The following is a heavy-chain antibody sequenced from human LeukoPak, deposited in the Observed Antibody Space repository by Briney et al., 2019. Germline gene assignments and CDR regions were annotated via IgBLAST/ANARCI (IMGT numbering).Heavy chain of an antibody. CDR1: GGSISSYY. Sequence: PSETLSLTWTVSGGSISSYYWSWIRQPPGKGLEWIGEINHSGSTNYNPSLKSRVTISVDTSKNQFSLKLSSVTAADTAVYYCAKKSATRGQHKRHYKVGWFDPWGQGTLVTVSS. CDR2: INHSGST. V-gene: IGHV4-34*01. CDR3: AKKSATRGQHKRHYKVGWFDP. D-gene: IGHD2-15*01. J-gene: IGHJ5*02.